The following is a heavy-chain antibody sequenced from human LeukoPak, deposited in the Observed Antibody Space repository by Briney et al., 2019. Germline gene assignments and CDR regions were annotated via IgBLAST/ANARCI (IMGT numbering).Heavy chain of an antibody. CDR1: GGSISSYY. CDR2: IYYSGST. J-gene: IGHJ6*02. D-gene: IGHD6-13*01. Sequence: SETLSFTCTVSGGSISSYYWSWIRQPPGKGLEWIGYIYYSGSTNYNPSLKSRVTISVDTSKNQFSLKLSSVTAADTAVYYCARGIAAGMDVWGQGTTVTVSS. V-gene: IGHV4-59*12. CDR3: ARGIAAGMDV.